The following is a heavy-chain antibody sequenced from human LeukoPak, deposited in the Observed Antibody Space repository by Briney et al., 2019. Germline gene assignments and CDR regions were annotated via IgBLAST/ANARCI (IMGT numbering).Heavy chain of an antibody. V-gene: IGHV4-34*01. J-gene: IGHJ5*02. Sequence: SETLSLTCAAYGGSFSGYYWSWIRQPPGKGLEWIGEINHSGSTNYNPSLKSRVTISVDTSKNQFSLKLSSVTAADTAVYYCAARPSVLYYSGPGSYYLWGFDPWGQGTLVTVSS. CDR2: INHSGST. CDR3: AARPSVLYYSGPGSYYLWGFDP. D-gene: IGHD3-10*01. CDR1: GGSFSGYY.